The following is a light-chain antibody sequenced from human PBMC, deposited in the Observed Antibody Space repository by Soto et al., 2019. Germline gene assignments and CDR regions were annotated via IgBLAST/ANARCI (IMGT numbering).Light chain of an antibody. Sequence: QSALTQPRSVSGSPGQSVTISCTGTSSDVGGYNYVSWYQQHPGKAPKLTIYDVSKRPSGVPDRFSGSKSGNTASLPISGLQAEDEADYYCCSYAGSSSYVFGTGTKLTVL. CDR3: CSYAGSSSYV. CDR2: DVS. CDR1: SSDVGGYNY. J-gene: IGLJ1*01. V-gene: IGLV2-11*01.